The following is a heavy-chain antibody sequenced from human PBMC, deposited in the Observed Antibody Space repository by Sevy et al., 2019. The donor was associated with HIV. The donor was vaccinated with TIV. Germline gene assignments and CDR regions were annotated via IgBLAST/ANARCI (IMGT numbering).Heavy chain of an antibody. D-gene: IGHD3-3*01. CDR3: AKGVYDFWSGRSDIFDI. CDR1: GFTIGTHA. CDR2: ISGSGGST. Sequence: GGSLRLSCATSGFTIGTHAMSWVRQAPGKGLEWVSGISGSGGSTYYADSVKGRFTISRDKSKKTLYLQVNSLRAEDTAVYYCAKGVYDFWSGRSDIFDIWGQGTMVTVSS. V-gene: IGHV3-23*01. J-gene: IGHJ3*02.